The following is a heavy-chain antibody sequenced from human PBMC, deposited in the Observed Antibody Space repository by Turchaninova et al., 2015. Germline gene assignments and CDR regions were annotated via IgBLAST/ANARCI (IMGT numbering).Heavy chain of an antibody. Sequence: QVQLQESGPGLVKPSETLSLTSTVCGGSISSYYWIWIRQPPGKGLEWIGYIYYSGSTNYNPSLKSRVTISVDTSKNQFSLKRSSVTAADTAVYYCARDSYGDYGYYYYGMDAWGQGTTVTVSS. CDR1: GGSISSYY. J-gene: IGHJ6*02. V-gene: IGHV4-59*01. D-gene: IGHD4-17*01. CDR3: ARDSYGDYGYYYYGMDA. CDR2: IYYSGST.